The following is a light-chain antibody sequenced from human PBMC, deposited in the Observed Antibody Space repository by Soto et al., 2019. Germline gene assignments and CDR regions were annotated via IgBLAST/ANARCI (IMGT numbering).Light chain of an antibody. Sequence: QSVLTQPRSVSGSPGQSVTISCTGTSSDVGGYNYVSWYQQHPGKAPKLMIYDVSNRPSGVSNRFSGSKSGNTASLTISGLQAEDEADYYCCSYAGSSTPYVFGTGTKVTVL. J-gene: IGLJ1*01. CDR1: SSDVGGYNY. V-gene: IGLV2-11*01. CDR2: DVS. CDR3: CSYAGSSTPYV.